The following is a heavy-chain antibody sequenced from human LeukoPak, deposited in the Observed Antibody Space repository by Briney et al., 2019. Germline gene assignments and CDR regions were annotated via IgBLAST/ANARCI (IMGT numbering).Heavy chain of an antibody. V-gene: IGHV3-53*01. CDR2: IYSGGGT. CDR3: AKGGLGTAGLGY. CDR1: GFTVSNHY. D-gene: IGHD6-13*01. Sequence: GGSLRLSCAASGFTVSNHYMNWVRQAPGKGLEWVSVIYSGGGTHYTDSVKGRFTISRDNSKNTLYLQMNNLRAEDTAVYYCAKGGLGTAGLGYWGQGTLVTASS. J-gene: IGHJ4*02.